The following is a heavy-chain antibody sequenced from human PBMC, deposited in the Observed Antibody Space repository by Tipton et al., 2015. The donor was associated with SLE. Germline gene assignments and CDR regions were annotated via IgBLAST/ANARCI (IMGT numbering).Heavy chain of an antibody. Sequence: LRLSCAVYGGSFSGDSWSCIRQPPGKGLQWIGEINRSGSTNYNPSLKSRVTISVDTSKNQFSLKLSSVTAADTAVYYCARGLGAYSSGWRYYYYYMDVWGKGPTVTVSS. D-gene: IGHD6-19*01. CDR3: ARGLGAYSSGWRYYYYYMDV. J-gene: IGHJ6*03. CDR2: INRSGST. V-gene: IGHV4-34*01. CDR1: GGSFSGDS.